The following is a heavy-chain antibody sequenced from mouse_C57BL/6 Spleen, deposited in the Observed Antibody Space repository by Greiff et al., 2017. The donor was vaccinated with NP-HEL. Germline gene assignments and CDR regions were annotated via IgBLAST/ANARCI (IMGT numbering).Heavy chain of an antibody. J-gene: IGHJ2*01. V-gene: IGHV14-4*01. CDR1: GFNIKDDY. D-gene: IGHD1-1*01. Sequence: VQLKESGAELVRPGASVKLSCTASGFNIKDDYMHWVKQRPEQGLEWIGWIDPENGDTEYASKFQGKATITADTSSNTAYLQLSSLTSEDTAVYYCTRHYDGPYWGQGTTLTVSS. CDR2: IDPENGDT. CDR3: TRHYDGPY.